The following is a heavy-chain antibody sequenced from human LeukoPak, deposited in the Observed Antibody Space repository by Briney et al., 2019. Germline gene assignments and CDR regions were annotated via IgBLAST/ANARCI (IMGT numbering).Heavy chain of an antibody. D-gene: IGHD5-18*01. CDR1: GYTFTDYY. J-gene: IGHJ6*02. CDR2: INPNSGGT. Sequence: ASVKVSCKASGYTFTDYYMHWVRQAPGHGLEWMGWINPNSGGTNYAQKFQGRVTMTRDTSISTAYMELSRLTSDDTAVYYCAMIYTYGSLDVWGQGTTVTVSS. CDR3: AMIYTYGSLDV. V-gene: IGHV1-2*02.